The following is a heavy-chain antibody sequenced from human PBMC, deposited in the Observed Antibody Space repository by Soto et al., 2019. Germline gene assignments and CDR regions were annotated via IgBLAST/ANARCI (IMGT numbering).Heavy chain of an antibody. D-gene: IGHD3-10*01. Sequence: EVQLVESGGGLIQPRGSLRLSCAVSGFTVSNNYMSWVRQAPGKGLEGVSVIYSGGYTAYGDSVKGRFTISRDNSKHPIFPKIKSRGATDTAVFFGATQPGGGGYWGQGTLVTVSS. V-gene: IGHV3-53*01. CDR1: GFTVSNNY. CDR2: IYSGGYT. CDR3: ATQPGGGGY. J-gene: IGHJ4*02.